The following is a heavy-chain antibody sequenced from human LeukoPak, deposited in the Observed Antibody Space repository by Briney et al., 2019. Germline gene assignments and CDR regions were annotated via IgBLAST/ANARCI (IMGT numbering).Heavy chain of an antibody. Sequence: PGGSLRLSCAASGFTFSDYAMSWVRQAPGKGLEWVSTIIGSGGSAYYADSVKGRFTISRDNSKNTLYLQMGSLRAEDMAVYYCARGEKEKRWLLSGEDRFDYWGQGTLVTVSS. V-gene: IGHV3-23*01. CDR1: GFTFSDYA. CDR3: ARGEKEKRWLLSGEDRFDY. J-gene: IGHJ4*02. CDR2: IIGSGGSA. D-gene: IGHD3-16*01.